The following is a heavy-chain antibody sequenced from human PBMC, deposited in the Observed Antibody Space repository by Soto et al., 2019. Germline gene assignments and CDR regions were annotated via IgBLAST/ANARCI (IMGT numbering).Heavy chain of an antibody. V-gene: IGHV1-18*04. J-gene: IGHJ4*02. Sequence: QIQLVQSGGEVKKPGASVKVSCKASGYTFRSYGISWVRQAPGQGLEWGGWISAYNGDTHYAPKFQDRITLTTETSTDIAYMELRSLRLDDTAVYYCARDWSRYYDNSGLIWFYWGQGSLVTVSS. CDR1: GYTFRSYG. D-gene: IGHD3-22*01. CDR2: ISAYNGDT. CDR3: ARDWSRYYDNSGLIWFY.